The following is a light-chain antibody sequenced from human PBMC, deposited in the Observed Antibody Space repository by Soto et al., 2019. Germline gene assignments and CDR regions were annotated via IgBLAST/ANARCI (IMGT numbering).Light chain of an antibody. J-gene: IGLJ2*01. V-gene: IGLV2-14*01. CDR3: SSFTSRTTVI. Sequence: QSALTQPASVSGSPGQSITISCIGTSSDVGGYNYVSWYQQHPGKAPKLMIYEVSNRPSGVSTRFSGSKSGNTASLTISGLQAEDEADYYCSSFTSRTTVIFGGGTKLTVL. CDR1: SSDVGGYNY. CDR2: EVS.